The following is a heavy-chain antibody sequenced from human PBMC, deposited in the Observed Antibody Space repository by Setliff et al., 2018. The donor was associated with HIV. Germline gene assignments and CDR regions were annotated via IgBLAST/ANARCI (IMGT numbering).Heavy chain of an antibody. J-gene: IGHJ3*02. V-gene: IGHV4-38-2*01. D-gene: IGHD5-12*01. CDR3: ARLTGYSLSGDVFDI. CDR1: GYSISSGSY. Sequence: SETRSLTCAVSGYSISSGSYWGWVRQPPGKGLEWIGSIYFSGSTYYNPSLESRVTISVDTSRNQFSLMVNSVTAADTAMYYCARLTGYSLSGDVFDIWGQGTMVTVSS. CDR2: IYFSGST.